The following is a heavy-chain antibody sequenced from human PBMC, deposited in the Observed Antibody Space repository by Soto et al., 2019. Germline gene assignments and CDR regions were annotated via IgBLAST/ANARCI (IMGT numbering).Heavy chain of an antibody. Sequence: SETLSLTCAVSGGSISITKWWSWVRQSPGKGLEWIGEIYHNGSPDYNPSLKSRVTISVDKSKNHVFLKLTSVTAADTAMYFCGRWLGTSYGMDVWGQGTAVTV. D-gene: IGHD3-10*01. J-gene: IGHJ6*02. CDR1: GGSISITKW. CDR3: GRWLGTSYGMDV. CDR2: IYHNGSP. V-gene: IGHV4-4*02.